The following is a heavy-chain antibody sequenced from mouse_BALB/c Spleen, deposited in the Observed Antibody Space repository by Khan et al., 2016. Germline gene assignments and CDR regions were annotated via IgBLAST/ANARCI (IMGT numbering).Heavy chain of an antibody. D-gene: IGHD2-4*01. Sequence: QIQLVQSGPELKKPGETVKISCKASGYTFTNFGMNWVKQAPGKGLEWMGWINTYTGDPTYADDCKGRFAFSLEASAGTAYLQINNLKNEDTATYFCARRSTMIYYYAMDYWGQGTSVTVSS. CDR2: INTYTGDP. CDR3: ARRSTMIYYYAMDY. V-gene: IGHV9-3-1*01. CDR1: GYTFTNFG. J-gene: IGHJ4*01.